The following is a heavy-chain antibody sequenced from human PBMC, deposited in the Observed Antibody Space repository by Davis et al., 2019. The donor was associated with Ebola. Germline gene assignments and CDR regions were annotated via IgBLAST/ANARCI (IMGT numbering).Heavy chain of an antibody. D-gene: IGHD2-21*02. CDR2: INHSGST. V-gene: IGHV4-34*01. Sequence: MPSETLSLTCTVSGGSISSYYWSWIRQPLGKGLEWIGEINHSGSTNYNPSLKSRVTISVDTSKNQFSLKLSSVTAADTAVYYCAGRRQVTANYYYYYGMDVWGQGTTVTVSS. CDR3: AGRRQVTANYYYYYGMDV. J-gene: IGHJ6*02. CDR1: GGSISSYY.